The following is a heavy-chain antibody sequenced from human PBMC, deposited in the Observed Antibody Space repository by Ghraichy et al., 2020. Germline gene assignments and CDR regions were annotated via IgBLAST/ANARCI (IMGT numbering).Heavy chain of an antibody. D-gene: IGHD5-24*01. CDR1: GGTFSSYA. Sequence: SVKVSCKASGGTFSSYAISWVRQAPGQGLEWMGGIIPIFGTANYAQKFQGRVTITADESTSTAYMELSSLRSEDTAVYYCARSSLARDGYNSYYFDYWGQGTLVTVSS. V-gene: IGHV1-69*13. CDR2: IIPIFGTA. J-gene: IGHJ4*02. CDR3: ARSSLARDGYNSYYFDY.